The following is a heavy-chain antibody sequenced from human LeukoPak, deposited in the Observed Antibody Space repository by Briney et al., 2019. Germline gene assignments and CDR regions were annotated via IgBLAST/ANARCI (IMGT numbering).Heavy chain of an antibody. CDR3: AREEKYYGSGRNYMDV. J-gene: IGHJ6*03. V-gene: IGHV3-66*01. CDR1: GFTVSSNY. Sequence: GGSLRLSCAASGFTVSSNYMSWVRQAPGKGLEWVSVIYSGGSTCYADSVKGRFTISRDNSKNTLYLQMNSLRAEDTAVYYCAREEKYYGSGRNYMDVWGKGTTVTISS. D-gene: IGHD3-10*01. CDR2: IYSGGST.